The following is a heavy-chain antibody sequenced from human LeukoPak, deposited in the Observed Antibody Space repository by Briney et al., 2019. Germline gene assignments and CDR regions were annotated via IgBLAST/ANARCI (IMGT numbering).Heavy chain of an antibody. Sequence: PGGSLGLSCAASGFTFSSYAMSWVRQAPGKGLEWVSTISGSDGSTYYADSVKGRFTISRDNSKNTLFMQMDSLRVEDTAVYYCAKYQREGALFDYWGQGTLVTVSS. V-gene: IGHV3-23*01. D-gene: IGHD1-26*01. CDR1: GFTFSSYA. CDR3: AKYQREGALFDY. CDR2: ISGSDGST. J-gene: IGHJ4*02.